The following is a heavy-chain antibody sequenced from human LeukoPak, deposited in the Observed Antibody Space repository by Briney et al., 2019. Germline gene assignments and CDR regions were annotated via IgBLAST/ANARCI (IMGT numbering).Heavy chain of an antibody. CDR1: GGSFSITDW. D-gene: IGHD2-15*01. Sequence: PSGTXSLTCAVSGGSFSITDWWAWVRQSPGKRLEWIGEIYHSGSTNYNPSLKSRVTISVDKSKNQFSLNLTSVTAADTAVYYCASIYCSGGSCYPGEYYYYGMDVWGQGTTDTVSS. CDR3: ASIYCSGGSCYPGEYYYYGMDV. V-gene: IGHV4-4*02. CDR2: IYHSGST. J-gene: IGHJ6*02.